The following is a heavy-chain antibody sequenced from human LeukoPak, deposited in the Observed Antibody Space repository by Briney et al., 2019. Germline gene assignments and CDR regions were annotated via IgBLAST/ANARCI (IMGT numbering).Heavy chain of an antibody. D-gene: IGHD6-13*01. J-gene: IGHJ4*02. CDR1: GYTFTGYY. CDR2: INPNSGGT. V-gene: IGHV1-2*02. Sequence: VASVKVSCKASGYTFTGYYMHWVRQAPGQGLEWMGWINPNSGGTNYAQKFQGRVTMTRDTSISTAYMELSRLRSDDTAVYYCARIPRYSSSWYYFDYWGQGTLVTVSS. CDR3: ARIPRYSSSWYYFDY.